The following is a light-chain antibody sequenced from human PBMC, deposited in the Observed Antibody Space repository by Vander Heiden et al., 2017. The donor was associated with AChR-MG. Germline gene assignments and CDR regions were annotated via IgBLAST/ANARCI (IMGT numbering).Light chain of an antibody. J-gene: IGLJ3*02. V-gene: IGLV3-1*01. Sequence: YEVTQSPSVSVSPGQTANITCSGDNLGETFVSWFQQKSGQSPVLVIYQDDKRPSGVPERFSGSNSGNTASLTITGTQAMDEGDYYCQAWGSNSVVFGGGTKVTVL. CDR3: QAWGSNSVV. CDR1: NLGETF. CDR2: QDD.